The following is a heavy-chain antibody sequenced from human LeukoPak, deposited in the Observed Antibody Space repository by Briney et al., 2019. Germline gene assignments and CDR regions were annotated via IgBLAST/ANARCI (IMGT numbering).Heavy chain of an antibody. D-gene: IGHD6-19*01. J-gene: IGHJ5*02. CDR2: IYYSGST. Sequence: SETLSLTCTVSGGSISSSSYYWGWIRQPPGKGLGWIGSIYYSGSTYYNPSLKSRVTISVDTSKNQFSLKLSSVTAADTAVYYCARTVAGYNWFDPWGQGTLVTVSS. CDR3: ARTVAGYNWFDP. CDR1: GGSISSSSYY. V-gene: IGHV4-39*01.